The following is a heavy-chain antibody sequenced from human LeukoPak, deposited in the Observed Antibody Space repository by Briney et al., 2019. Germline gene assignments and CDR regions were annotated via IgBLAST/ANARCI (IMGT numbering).Heavy chain of an antibody. Sequence: PGGSLRLSCAASGFTFDDYAMHWVRQAPGKGLEWVSGISWNSGSIGYADSVKGRFTISRDNAKNSLYLQMNSLRAEDTALYYCAKDRWGLYGMDVWGQGTTVTVSS. CDR1: GFTFDDYA. D-gene: IGHD7-27*01. J-gene: IGHJ6*02. V-gene: IGHV3-9*01. CDR2: ISWNSGSI. CDR3: AKDRWGLYGMDV.